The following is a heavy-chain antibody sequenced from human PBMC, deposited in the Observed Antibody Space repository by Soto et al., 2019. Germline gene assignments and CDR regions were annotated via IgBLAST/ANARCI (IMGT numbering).Heavy chain of an antibody. J-gene: IGHJ6*02. CDR1: GGSISSGGYY. Sequence: PSETLSLTCTVSGGSISSGGYYWSWIRQHPGKGLEWIGYIYYSGSTYYNPSLKSRVTISVDTSKNQFSLKLSSVTAADTAVYYCAGDLYRSSSGNYYYYYGMDVWGQGTTVTVSS. CDR2: IYYSGST. V-gene: IGHV4-31*03. CDR3: AGDLYRSSSGNYYYYYGMDV. D-gene: IGHD6-6*01.